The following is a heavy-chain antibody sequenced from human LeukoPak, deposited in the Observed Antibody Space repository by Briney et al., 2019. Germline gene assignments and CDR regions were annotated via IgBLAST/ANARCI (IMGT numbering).Heavy chain of an antibody. D-gene: IGHD1-1*01. CDR2: VRKDATEK. CDR1: GFIFTESG. CDR3: AKRSGPNSGPFDS. J-gene: IGHJ4*02. V-gene: IGHV3-30*02. Sequence: GGSLTLSCAASGFIFTESGMYWVRQAPGKGLEWVAFVRKDATEKKYADSVEGRFTISRDDSENTVYLKMNNLRVDDTAVYYCAKRSGPNSGPFDSWGQGTPVIVSS.